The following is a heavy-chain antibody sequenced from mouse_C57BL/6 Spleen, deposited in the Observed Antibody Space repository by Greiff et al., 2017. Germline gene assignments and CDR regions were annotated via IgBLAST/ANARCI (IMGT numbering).Heavy chain of an antibody. CDR1: GFTFTDYY. Sequence: EVQVVESGGGLVQPGGSLSLSCAASGFTFTDYYMSWVRQPPGKALEWLGFIRNKANGYTTEYSASVKGRFTISRDNSQSILYLQMNALRAEDSATYYCARILLRSYYAMDYWGQGTSVTVSS. J-gene: IGHJ4*01. D-gene: IGHD1-1*01. CDR2: IRNKANGYTT. CDR3: ARILLRSYYAMDY. V-gene: IGHV7-3*01.